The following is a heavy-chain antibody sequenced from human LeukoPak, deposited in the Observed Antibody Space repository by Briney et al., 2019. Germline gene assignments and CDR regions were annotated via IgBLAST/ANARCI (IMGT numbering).Heavy chain of an antibody. V-gene: IGHV3-7*01. CDR3: ARAPLKYDFWSGYYTIFDY. D-gene: IGHD3-3*01. Sequence: PGGSLRLSCAASGFTFSSYWMSWVRQAPGKGLEWVANIKQDGSEKYYVDSVKGRFTISRDNAKNSLYLQMNSLRAEDTAVYYCARAPLKYDFWSGYYTIFDYWGQGTLVTVSS. CDR1: GFTFSSYW. CDR2: IKQDGSEK. J-gene: IGHJ4*02.